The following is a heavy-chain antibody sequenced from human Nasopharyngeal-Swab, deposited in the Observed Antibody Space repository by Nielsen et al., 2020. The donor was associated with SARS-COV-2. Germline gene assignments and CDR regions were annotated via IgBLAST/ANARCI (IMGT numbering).Heavy chain of an antibody. Sequence: GESLKISCAASGFTFSSYAMSWVRQAPRKGLEWVSAISGSGGSTYYADSVKGRFTISRDNSKNTLYLQMNSLRAEDTAVYYCAKGSGSYPFDYWGQGTLVTVSS. J-gene: IGHJ4*02. V-gene: IGHV3-23*01. CDR1: GFTFSSYA. CDR3: AKGSGSYPFDY. D-gene: IGHD1-26*01. CDR2: ISGSGGST.